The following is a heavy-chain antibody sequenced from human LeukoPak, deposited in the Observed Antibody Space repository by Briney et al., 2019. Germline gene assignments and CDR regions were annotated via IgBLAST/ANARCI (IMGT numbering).Heavy chain of an antibody. D-gene: IGHD2-15*01. V-gene: IGHV3-15*01. CDR1: GFTFSNAW. J-gene: IGHJ1*01. CDR2: IKSKTDGGTI. CDR3: TTDRYCSGITCREYFQH. Sequence: GGSLRLSCAASGFTFSNAWMSWVRQAPGKGPEWVGRIKSKTDGGTIDYAAPVKGRFTISRDDSKSTLYLQMNSLKNEDTAMYYCTTDRYCSGITCREYFQHWGQGTLVTVSS.